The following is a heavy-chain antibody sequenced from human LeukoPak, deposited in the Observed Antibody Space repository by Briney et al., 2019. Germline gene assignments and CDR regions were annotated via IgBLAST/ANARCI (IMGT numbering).Heavy chain of an antibody. CDR2: VDPEDGET. V-gene: IGHV1-69-2*01. CDR3: ATLEQQLVFTFDY. J-gene: IGHJ4*02. CDR1: GYTFTDYY. Sequence: ASVKVSCKXSGYTFTDYYMHWVQQAPGKGLEWMGLVDPEDGETIYSEKFQGRVTITADTSTDTAYMELSSLRSEDTAVYYCATLEQQLVFTFDYWGQGTLVTVSS. D-gene: IGHD6-13*01.